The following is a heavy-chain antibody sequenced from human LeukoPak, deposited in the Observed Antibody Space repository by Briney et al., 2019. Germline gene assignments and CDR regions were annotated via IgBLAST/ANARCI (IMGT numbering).Heavy chain of an antibody. D-gene: IGHD6-6*01. V-gene: IGHV4-39*07. CDR2: IYYSGST. J-gene: IGHJ5*02. Sequence: PSETLSLTCTVSGGSISGSSYYWGWIRQPPGKGLEWIGSIYYSGSTNYNPSLKSRVTISVDTSKNQFSLKLSSVTAADTAVYYCARSIAKGDWFDPWGQGTLVTVSS. CDR1: GGSISGSSYY. CDR3: ARSIAKGDWFDP.